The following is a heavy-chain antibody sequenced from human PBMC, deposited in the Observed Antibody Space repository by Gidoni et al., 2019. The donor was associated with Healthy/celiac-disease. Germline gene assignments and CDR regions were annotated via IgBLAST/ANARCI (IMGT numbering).Heavy chain of an antibody. D-gene: IGHD3-3*01. CDR1: GFPFSSYA. CDR2: ISYDGSNK. Sequence: QVQLVASGGGVFQPGRSLRLSCSASGFPFSSYAMHWVRQAPGKGLEWVAVISYDGSNKYYADSVKGRFTISRDNSKNTLYLQMNSLRAEDTAVYYCAREEDFWSGYYTNYYYYGMDVWGQGTTVTVSS. J-gene: IGHJ6*02. V-gene: IGHV3-30-3*01. CDR3: AREEDFWSGYYTNYYYYGMDV.